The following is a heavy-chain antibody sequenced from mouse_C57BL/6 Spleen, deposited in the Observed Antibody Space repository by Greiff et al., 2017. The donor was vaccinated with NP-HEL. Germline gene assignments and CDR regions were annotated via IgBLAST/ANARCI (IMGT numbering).Heavy chain of an antibody. Sequence: VQLQQSVAELVRPGASVKFSCTASGFTIKNTYMHWVKQRPEQGLEWIGRIDPANGTTKYDPKFQGKATITADTSSNTAYLQLSSLTSEDTAIYYCPSGGYAMDYWGQGTSVTVSS. CDR1: GFTIKNTY. CDR2: IDPANGTT. CDR3: PSGGYAMDY. J-gene: IGHJ4*01. V-gene: IGHV14-3*01.